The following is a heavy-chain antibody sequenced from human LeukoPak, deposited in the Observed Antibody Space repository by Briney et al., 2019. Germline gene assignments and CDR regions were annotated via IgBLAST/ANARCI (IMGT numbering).Heavy chain of an antibody. CDR2: IRQDGGEK. CDR1: GFTFTDYW. Sequence: GGSLRLSCSVSGFTFTDYWMNWVRQAPGKGLEGVASIRQDGGEKSYMDSVRGRFSISRDNTKNSLFLQMSSLRAEDTAVYYCARDGTAAGLYFDLWGQGTLVTVSS. J-gene: IGHJ4*01. V-gene: IGHV3-7*01. D-gene: IGHD6-13*01. CDR3: ARDGTAAGLYFDL.